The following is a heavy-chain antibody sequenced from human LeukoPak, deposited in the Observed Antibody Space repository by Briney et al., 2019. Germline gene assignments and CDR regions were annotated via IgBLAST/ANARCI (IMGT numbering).Heavy chain of an antibody. CDR2: MSYDGSSQ. CDR3: ARVVGAPLYYFDS. J-gene: IGHJ4*02. V-gene: IGHV3-30-3*01. D-gene: IGHD1-26*01. Sequence: GGSLRLSCAASGFTSSDYNMHWVRQAPGKGLEWVAVMSYDGSSQHYADSVKGRFTISRDNSKNTLFLQMNSLRAVDTALYYCARVVGAPLYYFDSWGQGTLVTVSS. CDR1: GFTSSDYN.